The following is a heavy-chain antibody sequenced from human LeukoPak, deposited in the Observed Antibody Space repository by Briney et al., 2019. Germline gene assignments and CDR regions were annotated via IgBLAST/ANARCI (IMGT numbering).Heavy chain of an antibody. CDR3: ARALAVAGTGGFDP. CDR1: GFTFSSYW. Sequence: GGSLRLSCAASGFTFSSYWMHWVRQAPGKGLVWVSRINTDGSSTSYADSVKGRFTISRDNAKNTLYLQMSSLRAEDTAVYYCARALAVAGTGGFDPWGQGTLVTVSS. CDR2: INTDGSST. D-gene: IGHD6-19*01. V-gene: IGHV3-74*01. J-gene: IGHJ5*02.